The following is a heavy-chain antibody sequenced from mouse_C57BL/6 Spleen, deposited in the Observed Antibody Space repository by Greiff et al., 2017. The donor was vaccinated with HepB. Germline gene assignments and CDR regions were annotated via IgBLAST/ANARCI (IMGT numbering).Heavy chain of an antibody. J-gene: IGHJ1*03. CDR3: ARSRGSSPWYFDV. V-gene: IGHV5-4*01. Sequence: EVHLVESGGGLVKPGGSLKLSCAASGFTFSSYAMSWVRQTPEKRLEWVATISDGGSYTYYPDNVKGRFTISRDNAKNNLYLQMSHLKSEDTAMYYCARSRGSSPWYFDVWGTGTTVTVSS. D-gene: IGHD1-1*01. CDR2: ISDGGSYT. CDR1: GFTFSSYA.